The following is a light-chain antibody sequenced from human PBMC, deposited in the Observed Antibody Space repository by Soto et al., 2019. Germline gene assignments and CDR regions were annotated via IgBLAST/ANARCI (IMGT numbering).Light chain of an antibody. CDR2: DVS. CDR3: ISYTSSSTLGV. V-gene: IGLV2-14*01. J-gene: IGLJ2*01. Sequence: QSALTQPASVSGSPGQSITISCTGTSSDVGGYNYVSWYQQHPGKAPKLMIYDVSNRPSGVSNRFSGSKSGNTASLTISGLQAEDEADYYCISYTSSSTLGVFGGGTKLT. CDR1: SSDVGGYNY.